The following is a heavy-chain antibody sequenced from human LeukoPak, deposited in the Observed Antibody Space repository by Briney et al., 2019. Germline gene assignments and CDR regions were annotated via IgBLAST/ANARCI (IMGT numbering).Heavy chain of an antibody. Sequence: SETLSLTCTVSGASISSYYWSWIRQPPGKGLEWIGYISYSGNTEYNPSLKSRVTVSVDTSKNQFSLKLSSVTAADAALYYCAREPGHSGWFESWSQGTLVTVSS. V-gene: IGHV4-59*01. CDR3: AREPGHSGWFES. CDR2: ISYSGNT. CDR1: GASISSYY. J-gene: IGHJ5*01. D-gene: IGHD1-1*01.